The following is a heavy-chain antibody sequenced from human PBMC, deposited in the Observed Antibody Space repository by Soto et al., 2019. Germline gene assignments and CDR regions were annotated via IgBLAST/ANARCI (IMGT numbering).Heavy chain of an antibody. V-gene: IGHV2-5*02. J-gene: IGHJ4*02. CDR2: IYWDDDK. Sequence: QITLKESGPTLVKPTQTLTLTCTFSGFSLSTSGVGVGWIRQPPGKALEWLALIYWDDDKRYSPSLKSRLTITKDTSKNQVVLTMTNMDPVDTATYYCAQRQTNPEMVYALRGFDYWGQGTLVTVSS. CDR3: AQRQTNPEMVYALRGFDY. CDR1: GFSLSTSGVG. D-gene: IGHD2-8*01.